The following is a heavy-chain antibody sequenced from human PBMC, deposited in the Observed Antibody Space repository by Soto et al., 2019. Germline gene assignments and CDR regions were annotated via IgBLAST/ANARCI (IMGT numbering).Heavy chain of an antibody. Sequence: SETLSLTCAVYGGSFSGYYWSWIRQPPGKGLEWIGEINHSGSTNYNPSLQSRVTISVDTSKNQFSLKLSSVTAADTAVYYCARVGFNWHDDYYGMDVWGQGTTVTVSS. D-gene: IGHD1-20*01. V-gene: IGHV4-34*01. CDR3: ARVGFNWHDDYYGMDV. CDR2: INHSGST. J-gene: IGHJ6*02. CDR1: GGSFSGYY.